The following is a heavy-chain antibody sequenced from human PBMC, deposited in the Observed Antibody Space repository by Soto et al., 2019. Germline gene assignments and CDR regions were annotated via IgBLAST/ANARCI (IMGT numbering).Heavy chain of an antibody. J-gene: IGHJ3*02. D-gene: IGHD3-22*01. CDR3: AREYDDSGYRAFHI. CDR2: IYNSGTT. V-gene: IGHV4-59*01. Sequence: SETLSLTCTVSGGSISDYYWTWIRQPPGKGLEWIGYIYNSGTTNYNPSLKSRVTILLDTSKNQFSLKLSSVTAADTAVYYCAREYDDSGYRAFHIWGQGTMVTVSS. CDR1: GGSISDYY.